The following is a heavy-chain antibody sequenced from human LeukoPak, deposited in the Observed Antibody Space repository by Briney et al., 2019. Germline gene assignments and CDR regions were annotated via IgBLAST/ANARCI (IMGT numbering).Heavy chain of an antibody. CDR3: ASLEGSGSYYPRYFDY. V-gene: IGHV3-53*01. J-gene: IGHJ4*02. Sequence: PGGSLRLSCAASGFTFSNAWMSWVRQAPGKGLEWVSVIYSGGTTYYADSVRGRFTISRDNSKSTVYLEMNSLRAEDTAVYYCASLEGSGSYYPRYFDYWGQGTLVTVSS. CDR2: IYSGGTT. CDR1: GFTFSNAW. D-gene: IGHD3-10*01.